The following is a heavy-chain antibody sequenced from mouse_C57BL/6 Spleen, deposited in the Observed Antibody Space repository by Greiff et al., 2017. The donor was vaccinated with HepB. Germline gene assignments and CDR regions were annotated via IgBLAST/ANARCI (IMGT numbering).Heavy chain of an antibody. CDR1: GFTFSSYA. D-gene: IGHD2-4*01. CDR3: AREGDLYDYDGGYAMDY. V-gene: IGHV5-4*01. CDR2: ISDGGSYT. Sequence: EVQRVESGGGLVKPGGSLKLSCAASGFTFSSYAMSWVRQTPEKRLEWVATISDGGSYTYYPDNVKGRFTISRDNAKNNLYLQMSHLKSEDTAMYYCAREGDLYDYDGGYAMDYWGQGTSVTVSS. J-gene: IGHJ4*01.